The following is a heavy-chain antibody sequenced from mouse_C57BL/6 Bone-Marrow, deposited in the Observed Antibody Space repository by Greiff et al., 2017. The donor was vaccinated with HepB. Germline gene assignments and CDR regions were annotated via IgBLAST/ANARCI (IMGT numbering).Heavy chain of an antibody. CDR1: GYTFTSYW. V-gene: IGHV1-64*01. CDR3: ARWRLRSWFAY. Sequence: QVQLQQPGAELVKPGASVKLSCKASGYTFTSYWMHWVKQRPGQGLEWIGMIHPNSGSTNYNEKFKSKATLTVDKSSSTAYMQLSSLTSEDSAVYYGARWRLRSWFAYWGQGTLVTVSA. J-gene: IGHJ3*01. CDR2: IHPNSGST. D-gene: IGHD1-1*01.